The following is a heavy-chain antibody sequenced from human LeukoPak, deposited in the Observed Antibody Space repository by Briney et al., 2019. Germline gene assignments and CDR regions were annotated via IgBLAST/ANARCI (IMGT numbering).Heavy chain of an antibody. J-gene: IGHJ6*03. CDR2: INHSGST. Sequence: PSETLSLTCAVYGGSFSNYYWSWIRQPPGKGLEWIGEINHSGSTNYNPSLKSRVTISVDTSKNQFSLKLSSVTAADTAVYYCARVIRGIAVAGTGYYMDVWGKGTTVTVSS. D-gene: IGHD6-19*01. CDR1: GGSFSNYY. CDR3: ARVIRGIAVAGTGYYMDV. V-gene: IGHV4-34*01.